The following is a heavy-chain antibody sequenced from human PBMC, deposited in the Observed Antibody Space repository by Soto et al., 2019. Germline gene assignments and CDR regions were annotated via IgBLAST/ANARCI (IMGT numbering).Heavy chain of an antibody. Sequence: GESLKISCKCSGFRFTNYWISWVRQMPGKGLEWMGNIDPVDSYANYSPSFQGHVTFSVDTSISTAYLQWSSLKASDTAMYFCARIESIARNWFDPWGQGTLVTVS. J-gene: IGHJ5*02. D-gene: IGHD6-13*01. CDR2: IDPVDSYA. CDR3: ARIESIARNWFDP. CDR1: GFRFTNYW. V-gene: IGHV5-10-1*01.